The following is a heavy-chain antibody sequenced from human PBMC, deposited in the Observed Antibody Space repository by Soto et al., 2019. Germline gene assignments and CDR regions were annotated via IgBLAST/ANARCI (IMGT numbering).Heavy chain of an antibody. Sequence: QVQLVESRGGVVQPGRSLRLSCAAFGFTISSCAMHGVRQAPGKGLEWVAGISYDGSNKYYADSVKGRFTISRDNSKNTLYLQMNSLIAEDTAVYYCARDVAGPGGYWGQGTLVTVSS. CDR2: ISYDGSNK. J-gene: IGHJ4*02. V-gene: IGHV3-30-3*01. D-gene: IGHD2-15*01. CDR1: GFTISSCA. CDR3: ARDVAGPGGY.